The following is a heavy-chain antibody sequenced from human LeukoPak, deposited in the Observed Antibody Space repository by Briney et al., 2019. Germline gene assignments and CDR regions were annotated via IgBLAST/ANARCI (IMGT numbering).Heavy chain of an antibody. CDR3: ARRDGYNSYYFDY. V-gene: IGHV4-59*08. Sequence: PETLSHTPTDPGGSLSSYYWCWIRQPPRKGLEWIGYIYYSGSTKYNPSLKSRVTISVDTSKNQFSLKLSSVTAADTAVYYCARRDGYNSYYFDYWGEGALVTVSS. CDR1: GGSLSSYY. J-gene: IGHJ4*02. D-gene: IGHD5-24*01. CDR2: IYYSGST.